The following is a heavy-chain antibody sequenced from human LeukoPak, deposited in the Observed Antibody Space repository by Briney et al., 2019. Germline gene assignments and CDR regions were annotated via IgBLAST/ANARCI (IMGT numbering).Heavy chain of an antibody. CDR1: GFTFSSYA. V-gene: IGHV3-30*04. D-gene: IGHD6-19*01. J-gene: IGHJ4*02. CDR2: ISYDGSNK. Sequence: GGSLRLSCAASGFTFSSYAMHWVRQAPGKGLEWVAVISYDGSNKYYADSVKGRFTISRDNSKNTLYLQMNSLRAEGTAVYYCARDRVSGRYSSGWFFWGQGTLVTVSS. CDR3: ARDRVSGRYSSGWFF.